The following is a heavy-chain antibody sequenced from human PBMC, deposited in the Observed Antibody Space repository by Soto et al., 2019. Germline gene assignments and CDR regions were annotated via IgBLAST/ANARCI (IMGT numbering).Heavy chain of an antibody. CDR2: IYSGGSK. Sequence: GGSLRLSCAASGFTVSRNYMSWVRQAPGKGLAWVSVIYSGGSKYYADSVKGRFIISRDNTKNTLYLQMNSLRAEDTAVYYCASNSGYDYYFDYWGQGTLVTVSS. V-gene: IGHV3-53*01. CDR1: GFTVSRNY. J-gene: IGHJ4*02. CDR3: ASNSGYDYYFDY. D-gene: IGHD5-12*01.